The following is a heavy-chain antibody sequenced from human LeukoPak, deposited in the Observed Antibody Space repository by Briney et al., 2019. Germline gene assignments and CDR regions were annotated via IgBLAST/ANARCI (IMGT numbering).Heavy chain of an antibody. CDR2: IYHSGST. J-gene: IGHJ5*02. D-gene: IGHD6-13*01. CDR1: GGSISSGGYY. CDR3: ALCIAAAGTGWFDP. V-gene: IGHV4-30-2*01. Sequence: SETLSLTCTVSGGSISSGGYYWSWIRQPPGKGLEWIGYIYHSGSTYYNPSLKSRVTISVDRSKNQFSLKLSSVTAADTAVYYCALCIAAAGTGWFDPWGQGTLVTVSS.